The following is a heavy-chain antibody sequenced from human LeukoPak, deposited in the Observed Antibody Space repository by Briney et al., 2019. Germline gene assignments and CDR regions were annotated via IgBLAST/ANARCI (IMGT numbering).Heavy chain of an antibody. J-gene: IGHJ4*02. Sequence: ASVKVSCKASGYTFTSYAMHWVRQAPGQRLEWMGWINAGNGNTKYSQKFQGRVTITRDTSASTAYMELSSLRSEDTAVYYCAREAPRKDNGGSYHFDYWGQGTLVTVSS. CDR3: AREAPRKDNGGSYHFDY. D-gene: IGHD1-26*01. CDR2: INAGNGNT. V-gene: IGHV1-3*01. CDR1: GYTFTSYA.